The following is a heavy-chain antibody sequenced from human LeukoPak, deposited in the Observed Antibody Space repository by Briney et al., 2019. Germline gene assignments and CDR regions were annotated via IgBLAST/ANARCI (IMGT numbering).Heavy chain of an antibody. J-gene: IGHJ4*02. D-gene: IGHD3-10*01. CDR2: IIPIFGTA. V-gene: IGHV1-69*05. CDR1: GGTFSSYA. Sequence: ASVKVSCKASGGTFSSYAISWVRQAPGQGLEWMGGIIPIFGTANYAQKLQGRVTMTTDTSTSTAYMELRSLRSDDTAVYYCARDLVRGVIIGYWGQGTLVTVSS. CDR3: ARDLVRGVIIGY.